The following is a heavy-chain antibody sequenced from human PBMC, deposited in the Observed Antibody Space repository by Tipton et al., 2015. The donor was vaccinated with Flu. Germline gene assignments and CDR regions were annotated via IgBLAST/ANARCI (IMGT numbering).Heavy chain of an antibody. Sequence: SLRLSCAASEFTFSSYAMDWVRQAPGKGLEWVSGISAGGGDTYYADSVKGRFTISGDNSKNTLYLQMSSLRAEDTAVYYCASHRRPCSGGTCYVKLWGQGTLVTVSS. CDR1: EFTFSSYA. V-gene: IGHV3-23*01. CDR2: ISAGGGDT. J-gene: IGHJ4*02. D-gene: IGHD2-15*01. CDR3: ASHRRPCSGGTCYVKL.